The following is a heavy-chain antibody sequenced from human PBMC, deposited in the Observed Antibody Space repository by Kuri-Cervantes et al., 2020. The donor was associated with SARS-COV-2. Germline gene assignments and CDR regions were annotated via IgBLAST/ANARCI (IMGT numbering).Heavy chain of an antibody. CDR3: ARTYYDFWGGYLSRHDAFDI. CDR1: GFSLTPSGMC. D-gene: IGHD3-3*01. Sequence: SGPTLVKPTQTLTLTCTFSGFSLTPSGMCVAWIRQPPGKALEWLARIDCDDDKYYKTSLNTRLTISKDTSKNQVVLTMTNMDPVDTATYYCARTYYDFWGGYLSRHDAFDIWDQGTMVTVSS. J-gene: IGHJ3*02. CDR2: IDCDDDK. V-gene: IGHV2-70*11.